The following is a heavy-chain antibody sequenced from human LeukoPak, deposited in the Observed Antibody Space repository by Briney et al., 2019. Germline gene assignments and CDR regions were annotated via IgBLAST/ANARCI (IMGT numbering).Heavy chain of an antibody. CDR2: IYYSGST. V-gene: IGHV4-30-4*01. D-gene: IGHD2-2*01. CDR3: ARVGYCSSTSCSGPYYYYGMDV. Sequence: PSETLSLTCTVSGGSISSGDYYWSWIRQPPGTGLEWLGYIYYSGSTYYNPSLKSRVTISVDTSKNQFSLKLSSVTAADTAVYYCARVGYCSSTSCSGPYYYYGMDVWGQGTTVTVSS. CDR1: GGSISSGDYY. J-gene: IGHJ6*02.